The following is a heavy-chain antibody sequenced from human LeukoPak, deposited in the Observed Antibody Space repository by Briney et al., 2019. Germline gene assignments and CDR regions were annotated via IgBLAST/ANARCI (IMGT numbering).Heavy chain of an antibody. D-gene: IGHD5-12*01. V-gene: IGHV1-46*01. Sequence: ASVKVSCKASGYTFTSYYMHWVRQAPGQGLEWVGIINPRGGSTTYAQKFQGRVTMTRDTSTSTVYMELSSLRSEDTGVYYCARVPGNRGYDYYFDYWGQGSLVTVSS. CDR1: GYTFTSYY. CDR2: INPRGGST. J-gene: IGHJ4*02. CDR3: ARVPGNRGYDYYFDY.